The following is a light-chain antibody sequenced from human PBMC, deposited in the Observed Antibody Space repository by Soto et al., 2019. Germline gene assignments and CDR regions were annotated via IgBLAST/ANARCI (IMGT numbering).Light chain of an antibody. CDR1: QGMSTY. CDR2: SAS. CDR3: QQLNGYQLA. V-gene: IGKV1-9*01. Sequence: DIQLTQSPSFLSASVGDTVTITCRASQGMSTYLAWYQQKPGKVPKLLIRSASTLQSGVPPRFSGGGSGTGFTLTISTLQPDDSGIYYCQQLNGYQLAFGGGTKVDIK. J-gene: IGKJ4*01.